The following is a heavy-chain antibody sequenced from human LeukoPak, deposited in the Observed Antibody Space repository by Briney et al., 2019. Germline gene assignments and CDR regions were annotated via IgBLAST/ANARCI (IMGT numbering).Heavy chain of an antibody. Sequence: GGSLRLSCAASGFTFRSAWMHWVRQAPGKGLVWVSRIRGDGGDANYADFVKGRYTISRDDAKSTLYLQMNGLGVEDTAVYYCVRDIVAGSGSYSDWGQGTLVTVSS. CDR1: GFTFRSAW. J-gene: IGHJ4*02. CDR3: VRDIVAGSGSYSD. CDR2: IRGDGGDA. D-gene: IGHD3-10*01. V-gene: IGHV3-74*01.